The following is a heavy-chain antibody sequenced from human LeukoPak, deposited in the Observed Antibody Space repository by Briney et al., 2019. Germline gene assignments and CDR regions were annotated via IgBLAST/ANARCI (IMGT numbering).Heavy chain of an antibody. CDR1: GYTFSGYY. J-gene: IGHJ5*02. CDR3: ARDLTGGIAAAGDWFDP. V-gene: IGHV1-2*06. CDR2: INPDSGDT. Sequence: GASVKVSCKASGYTFSGYYIHWVRQAPGQGLERMGRINPDSGDTNYVRKFLGRVTMTRDTSISTAYLEVSSLRPDDTAMYYCARDLTGGIAAAGDWFDPWGQGTLVTVSS. D-gene: IGHD6-13*01.